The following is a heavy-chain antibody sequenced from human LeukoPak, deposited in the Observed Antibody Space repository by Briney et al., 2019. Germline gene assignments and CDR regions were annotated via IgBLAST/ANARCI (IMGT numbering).Heavy chain of an antibody. CDR3: ARDLYGDYNDY. Sequence: ASVKVSCKASGGTFSSYAISWVRQAPGQGLEWMGWINPNSGGTNYAQKFQGRVTMTRDTSISTAYMELSRLRSDDTAVYYCARDLYGDYNDYWGQGTLVTVSS. J-gene: IGHJ4*02. CDR1: GGTFSSYA. D-gene: IGHD4-17*01. CDR2: INPNSGGT. V-gene: IGHV1-2*02.